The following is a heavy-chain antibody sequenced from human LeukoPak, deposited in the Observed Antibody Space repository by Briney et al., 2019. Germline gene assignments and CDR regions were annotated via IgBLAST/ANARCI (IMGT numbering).Heavy chain of an antibody. J-gene: IGHJ4*02. V-gene: IGHV3-7*01. D-gene: IGHD3-16*01. CDR1: GFTFTTYW. CDR3: ARSLGDD. Sequence: GGSLRLSCAASGFTFTTYWMSWVRQAPGKGLEWVADMKADPSNIYYADSVKGRFTISRDNAKDSLYLQMNSLRDEDTAVYYCARSLGDDWGQGTLVTVSS. CDR2: MKADPSNI.